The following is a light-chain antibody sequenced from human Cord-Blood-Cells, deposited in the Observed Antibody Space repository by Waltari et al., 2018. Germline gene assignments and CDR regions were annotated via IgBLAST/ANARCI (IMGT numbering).Light chain of an antibody. V-gene: IGKV3-15*01. CDR2: GAS. CDR3: QQYNNWPGT. J-gene: IGKJ1*01. Sequence: QSPATLSVSPGERATLSCRASQSVSSNLAWYQQKPGQAPRLLIYGASTRATGIPARFSGSGSGTEFTLTISSLQSEDFAVYYCQQYNNWPGTFGQGTKVEIK. CDR1: QSVSSN.